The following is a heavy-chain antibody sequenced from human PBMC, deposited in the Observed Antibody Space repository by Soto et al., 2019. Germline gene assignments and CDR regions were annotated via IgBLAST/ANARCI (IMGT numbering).Heavy chain of an antibody. V-gene: IGHV6-1*01. CDR3: ARGPLYGSGNWYFDL. CDR1: GDSVSSNSAA. D-gene: IGHD3-10*01. Sequence: SQTLSLTCAISGDSVSSNSAAWNWIRQSPSRGLEWLGRTYYRSKWYNDYAVSVKSRITINPDTYKNQFSMQLNFVAPEETAFYYCARGPLYGSGNWYFDLWGRGTLVTVSS. J-gene: IGHJ2*01. CDR2: TYYRSKWYN.